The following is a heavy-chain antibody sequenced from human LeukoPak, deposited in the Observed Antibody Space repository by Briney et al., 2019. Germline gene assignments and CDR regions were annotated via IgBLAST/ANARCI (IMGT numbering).Heavy chain of an antibody. CDR1: GGSFSGYY. CDR3: ARGARYYYDNSGYYLDY. J-gene: IGHJ4*02. CDR2: INHSGST. Sequence: PSETLFLTCAVYGGSFSGYYWSWIRQPPGKGLEWIGEINHSGSTNYNPSLKSRVTISVDTSKNQFSLKLSSVTAADTAVYYCARGARYYYDNSGYYLDYWGQGTLVTVSS. D-gene: IGHD3-22*01. V-gene: IGHV4-34*01.